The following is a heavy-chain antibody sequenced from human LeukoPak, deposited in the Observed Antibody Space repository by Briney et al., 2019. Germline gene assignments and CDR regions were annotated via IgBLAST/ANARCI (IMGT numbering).Heavy chain of an antibody. CDR3: ARAYDSSGYYLLYYFDY. CDR1: GYTFTSYY. V-gene: IGHV1-46*01. Sequence: ASVKVSCKASGYTFTSYYMHWVRQAPGQGLEWMGLINPSGGSTSYAQKFQGRVTMTRDMSTSTVYMELSSLRSEDTAVYYCARAYDSSGYYLLYYFDYWGQGTLVTVSS. D-gene: IGHD3-22*01. J-gene: IGHJ4*02. CDR2: INPSGGST.